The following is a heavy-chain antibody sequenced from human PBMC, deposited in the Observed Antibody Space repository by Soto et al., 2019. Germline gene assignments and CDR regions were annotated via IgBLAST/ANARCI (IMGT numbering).Heavy chain of an antibody. CDR2: INAANGDT. CDR1: GYTFTSYG. D-gene: IGHD6-13*01. Sequence: ASVKVSCKASGYTFTSYGIHWVRQAPGQRLGWMGWINAANGDTKYSPKFQGRVTITRDTSASTAYMELSSLRSEDTAVYYCVRRHVSATGIDWFDPWGQGTLVTVSS. CDR3: VRRHVSATGIDWFDP. V-gene: IGHV1-3*01. J-gene: IGHJ5*02.